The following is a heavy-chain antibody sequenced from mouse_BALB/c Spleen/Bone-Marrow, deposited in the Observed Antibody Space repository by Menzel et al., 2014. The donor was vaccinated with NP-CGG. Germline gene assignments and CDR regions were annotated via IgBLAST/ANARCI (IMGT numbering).Heavy chain of an antibody. V-gene: IGHV1-31*01. CDR1: GYSFTGYY. Sequence: EVQLQQSGPELVKPGASVEISCKASGYSFTGYYMHWVKQSHGNSLDWIGYIYPYNGVSSYNQKFKGKATLTVDKSSGTAYMELRSLTSGDSAVYYCESRGEYFDVWGAGTTVTVSS. CDR3: ESRGEYFDV. J-gene: IGHJ1*01. CDR2: IYPYNGVS.